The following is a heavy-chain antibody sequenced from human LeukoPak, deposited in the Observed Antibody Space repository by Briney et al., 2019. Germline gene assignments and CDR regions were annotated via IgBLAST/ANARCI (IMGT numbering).Heavy chain of an antibody. CDR3: AKKDTATPSGYYFDY. CDR1: GGSISSYY. CDR2: IYTSGST. Sequence: SETLSLTCTVSGGSISSYYWSWIRQPAGKGLEWIGRIYTSGSTNYNPSLKSRVTMSVDTSKNQFSLKLSSVTAADMAVYYCAKKDTATPSGYYFDYWGQGTLVTVSS. D-gene: IGHD5-18*01. J-gene: IGHJ4*02. V-gene: IGHV4-4*07.